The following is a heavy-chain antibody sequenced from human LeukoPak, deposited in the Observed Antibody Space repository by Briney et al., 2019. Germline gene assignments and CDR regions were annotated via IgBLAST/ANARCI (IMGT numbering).Heavy chain of an antibody. CDR2: ISSSSSYI. Sequence: GGSLRLSCAASGFTSSSYSMNWVRQAPGKGLGWVSSISSSSSYIYYADSVKGRFTISRDNAKNSLYLQMNSLRAEDTAVYYCARVRIAAAGFDYWGQGTLVTVSS. D-gene: IGHD6-13*01. V-gene: IGHV3-21*01. J-gene: IGHJ4*02. CDR1: GFTSSSYS. CDR3: ARVRIAAAGFDY.